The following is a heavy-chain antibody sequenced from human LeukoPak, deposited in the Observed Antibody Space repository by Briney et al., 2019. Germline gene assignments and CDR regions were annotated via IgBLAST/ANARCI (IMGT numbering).Heavy chain of an antibody. J-gene: IGHJ4*02. CDR2: ISSSSSYI. V-gene: IGHV3-21*01. CDR3: AREGIAVAGPLDY. CDR1: GFTFSSYG. D-gene: IGHD6-19*01. Sequence: KPGRSLRLSCAASGFTFSSYGMHWVRQAPGKGLEWVSSISSSSSYIYYADSVKGRFTISRDNAKDTLYLQMNSLRAEDTAVYYCAREGIAVAGPLDYWGQGTLVTVSS.